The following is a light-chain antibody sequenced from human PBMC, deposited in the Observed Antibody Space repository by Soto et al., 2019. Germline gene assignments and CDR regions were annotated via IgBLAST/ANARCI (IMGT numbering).Light chain of an antibody. CDR1: QSVGTY. V-gene: IGKV3-11*01. Sequence: EIVLTQSPAILSLSPGERATLSCRASQSVGTYLDWYQQKLGQAPRLLIYDASNRATGIPARFSGSGSGTDFTLTISSLEPEDFAVYYCQQYGSSPRTFGQGTKVEIK. CDR2: DAS. CDR3: QQYGSSPRT. J-gene: IGKJ1*01.